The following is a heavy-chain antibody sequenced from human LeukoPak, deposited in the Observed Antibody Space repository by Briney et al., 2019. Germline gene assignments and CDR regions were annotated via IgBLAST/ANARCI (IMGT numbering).Heavy chain of an antibody. Sequence: GASVKVSCKASGGTFSTNAISWVRQAPGQGLEWMATIIPIFGAPSYAPKFQGRVSITADESTSTAYMVLSSLRAEDTAVYYCAREASSTWYAMFDFWGQGTLVTVSS. V-gene: IGHV1-69*13. CDR3: AREASSTWYAMFDF. J-gene: IGHJ4*02. CDR1: GGTFSTNA. CDR2: IIPIFGAP. D-gene: IGHD2-2*01.